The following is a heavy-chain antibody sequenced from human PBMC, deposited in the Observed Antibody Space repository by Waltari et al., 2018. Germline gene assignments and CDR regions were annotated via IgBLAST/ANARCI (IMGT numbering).Heavy chain of an antibody. D-gene: IGHD6-19*01. CDR2: FEPEEGET. V-gene: IGHV1-24*01. Sequence: QVQLVQSGAGVKKPGTSVKVSCKVSGYTLTKLSMHWVRQAPGKGLEWMGGFEPEEGETIYAEKRHRRDTVTEDTPTATAYMELSSLRYEDTAVYYGETSVWRYSSGWYQYYFDYWSHGTLVTVSS. CDR3: ETSVWRYSSGWYQYYFDY. CDR1: GYTLTKLS. J-gene: IGHJ4*01.